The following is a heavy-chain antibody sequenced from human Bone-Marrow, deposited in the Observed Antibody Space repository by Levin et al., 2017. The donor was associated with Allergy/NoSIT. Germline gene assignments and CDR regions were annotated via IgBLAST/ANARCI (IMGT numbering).Heavy chain of an antibody. CDR3: ARDGSLRFLEWLLHDYYFYMDV. CDR2: IKQDGSEK. J-gene: IGHJ6*03. V-gene: IGHV3-7*03. CDR1: GFTFSSYW. D-gene: IGHD3-3*01. Sequence: GESLKISCAASGFTFSSYWMSWVRQAPGKGLEWVANIKQDGSEKYYVDSVKGRFTISRDNAKNSLYLQMNSLRAEDTAVYYCARDGSLRFLEWLLHDYYFYMDVWGKGTTVTVSS.